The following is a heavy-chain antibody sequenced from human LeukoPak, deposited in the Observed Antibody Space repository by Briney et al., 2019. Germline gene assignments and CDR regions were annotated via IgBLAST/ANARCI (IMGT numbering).Heavy chain of an antibody. CDR3: AELGITMIGGV. V-gene: IGHV3-48*03. Sequence: GGSLRLSCAASGFTFSSYEVNWVRQAPGKGLEWVSYISSSGSTIYYAESVKGRFTISRDNAKSSLYLQMNSLRADDTAVYYCAELGITMIGGVWGKGTTVTISS. CDR2: ISSSGSTI. CDR1: GFTFSSYE. J-gene: IGHJ6*04. D-gene: IGHD3-10*02.